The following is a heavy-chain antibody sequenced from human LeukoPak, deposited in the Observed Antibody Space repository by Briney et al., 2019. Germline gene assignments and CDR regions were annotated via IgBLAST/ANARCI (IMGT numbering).Heavy chain of an antibody. J-gene: IGHJ4*02. Sequence: PGGSLRLSCAASGFAFSSYWMSWVRQAPGKGLEWAAIMNQDGGEKYYVDSVKGRFTISRDNAKNSLFLQMSSLRAADTAVYYCSRSVRTDIDYWGQGTLVTVSS. CDR2: MNQDGGEK. CDR1: GFAFSSYW. V-gene: IGHV3-7*04. CDR3: SRSVRTDIDY. D-gene: IGHD3-9*01.